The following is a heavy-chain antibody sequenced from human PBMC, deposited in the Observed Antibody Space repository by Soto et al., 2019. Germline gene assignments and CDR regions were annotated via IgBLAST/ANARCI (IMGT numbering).Heavy chain of an antibody. CDR3: ARGIWTMTRGAYYFDN. Sequence: ATVKVSCKASGFTFTNHAMQWVRQAPGQRLEWMGWINAGNGHTKYSQNFQGRVTITRDTSASTAYMELSSLISEDTAVYYCARGIWTMTRGAYYFDNWGQGTLVTVSS. CDR1: GFTFTNHA. CDR2: INAGNGHT. J-gene: IGHJ4*02. V-gene: IGHV1-3*01. D-gene: IGHD3-10*01.